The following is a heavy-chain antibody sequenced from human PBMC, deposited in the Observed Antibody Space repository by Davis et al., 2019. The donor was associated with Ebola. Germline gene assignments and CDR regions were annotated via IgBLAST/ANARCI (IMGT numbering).Heavy chain of an antibody. CDR1: GFTFGDYA. J-gene: IGHJ6*04. CDR2: VRSKGYGGKT. V-gene: IGHV3-49*04. Sequence: GESLKISCTGYGFTFGDYAMNWVRQAPGKGMEWVGFVRSKGYGGKTQYVASVKGRFTISRDDSKSIAYLQMDSLKASDTAMYYCARLSAGTAYLSYYYYGMDVWGKGTTVTVSS. CDR3: ARLSAGTAYLSYYYYGMDV. D-gene: IGHD6-19*01.